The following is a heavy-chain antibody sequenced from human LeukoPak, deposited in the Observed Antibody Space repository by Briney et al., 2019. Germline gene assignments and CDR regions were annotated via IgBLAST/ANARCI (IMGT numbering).Heavy chain of an antibody. J-gene: IGHJ3*02. CDR2: ISYDGSNK. CDR3: AKVLRITMIVDAFDI. Sequence: QTGGSLRLSCAASGFTFSSYAMHWVRQAPGKGLEWVAVISYDGSNKYYADSVKGRFTISRDNSKNTLFLRMNSLRAEDTAVYYCAKVLRITMIVDAFDIWGQGTMVTVSS. D-gene: IGHD3-22*01. V-gene: IGHV3-30-3*01. CDR1: GFTFSSYA.